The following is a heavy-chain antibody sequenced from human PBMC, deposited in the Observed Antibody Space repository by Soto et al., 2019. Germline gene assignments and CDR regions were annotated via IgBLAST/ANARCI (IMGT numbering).Heavy chain of an antibody. CDR1: GYSFTSYW. D-gene: IGHD3-10*01. Sequence: GESLKISCKGSGYSFTSYWIGWVRQMPGKGLEWMGIIYPGDSDTRYSPYFQGQVTISADKSISTAYLQWSSLKASDTAMYYCASQSLLWFGEPVGDAFDIWGQGTMVTVSS. J-gene: IGHJ3*02. V-gene: IGHV5-51*01. CDR2: IYPGDSDT. CDR3: ASQSLLWFGEPVGDAFDI.